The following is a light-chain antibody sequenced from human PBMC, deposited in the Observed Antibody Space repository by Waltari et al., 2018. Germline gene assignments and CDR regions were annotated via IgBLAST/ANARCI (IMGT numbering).Light chain of an antibody. Sequence: EIVLTQSPGTLSLSPGERATLSCRASQSVGKSLAWYQQKPGPAPRLLIYGASGRATGIPDRFSGGGSGTDFSLTISRLEPEDFAAYHCQHYVSLPVTFGQGTKVEIK. CDR2: GAS. J-gene: IGKJ1*01. CDR1: QSVGKS. V-gene: IGKV3-20*01. CDR3: QHYVSLPVT.